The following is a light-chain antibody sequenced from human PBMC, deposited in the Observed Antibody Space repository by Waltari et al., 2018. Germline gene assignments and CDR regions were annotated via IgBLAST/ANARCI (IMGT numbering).Light chain of an antibody. Sequence: EIVLTQSPGTLSLSPGGRATLSCRASQSVGRYLAWYQQKPGQAPRLLIYGGSYGAAGSLDRFSGSGSGTDFSLIISRLEPEDFAVYFCQKYEALPATFGQGTKVEIK. V-gene: IGKV3-20*01. J-gene: IGKJ1*01. CDR1: QSVGRY. CDR3: QKYEALPAT. CDR2: GGS.